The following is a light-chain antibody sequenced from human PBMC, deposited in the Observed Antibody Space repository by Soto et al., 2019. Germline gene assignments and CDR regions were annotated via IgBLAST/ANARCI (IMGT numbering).Light chain of an antibody. V-gene: IGKV1-5*01. Sequence: GDRVPITCRASQTISTWMAWYQQKPGKAPKLLVYDASTLQSGVPSRISGSGSGTEFTLTISSLQPDDFATYYCLQFNTFPWTFGQGTKVDIK. J-gene: IGKJ1*01. CDR2: DAS. CDR1: QTISTW. CDR3: LQFNTFPWT.